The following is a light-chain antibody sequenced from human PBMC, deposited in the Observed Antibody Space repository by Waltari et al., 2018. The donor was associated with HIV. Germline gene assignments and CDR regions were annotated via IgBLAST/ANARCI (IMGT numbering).Light chain of an antibody. CDR2: LAS. Sequence: DIVMPQYPPSLHVTPGEPASIPCRSSQSLQNRNGFKYLVWYLEKPGQYPRLLLYLASYRAPGVPDRFSGSGSSPDFTLKIRRVEADDVGFYYCMQALQTPLITFGQGTRLEIK. V-gene: IGKV2-28*01. CDR1: QSLQNRNGFKY. CDR3: MQALQTPLIT. J-gene: IGKJ5*01.